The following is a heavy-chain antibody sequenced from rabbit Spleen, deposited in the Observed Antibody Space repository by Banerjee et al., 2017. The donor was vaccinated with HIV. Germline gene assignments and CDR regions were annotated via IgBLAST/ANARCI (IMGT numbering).Heavy chain of an antibody. J-gene: IGHJ4*01. CDR3: ARRGHSGVGYLAL. Sequence: EQLVESGGGLVRPEGSLTLTCTASEFSFSGAFFICWVRQAPGKGLDWIACMDVENPEIYYGDWAKGRFTISKTSSTTVTLQMTSLTAADTATYFCARRGHSGVGYLALWGPGTLVTVS. CDR2: MDVENPEI. V-gene: IGHV1S45*01. CDR1: EFSFSGAFF. D-gene: IGHD1-1*01.